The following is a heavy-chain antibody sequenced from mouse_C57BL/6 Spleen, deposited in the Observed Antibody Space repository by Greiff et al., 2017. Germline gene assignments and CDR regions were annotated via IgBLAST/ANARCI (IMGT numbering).Heavy chain of an antibody. CDR3: ARGRIYDGYYGYAMDY. Sequence: VESGASVKISCKASGYAFSSYWMNWVKQRPGKGLEWIGQIYPGDGDTNYNGKFKGKATLTADKSSSTAYMQLSSLTSEDSAVYFCARGRIYDGYYGYAMDYWGQGTSVTVSS. J-gene: IGHJ4*01. D-gene: IGHD2-3*01. CDR2: IYPGDGDT. CDR1: GYAFSSYW. V-gene: IGHV1-80*01.